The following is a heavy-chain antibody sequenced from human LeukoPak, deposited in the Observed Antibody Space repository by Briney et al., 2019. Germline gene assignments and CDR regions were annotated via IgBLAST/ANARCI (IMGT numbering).Heavy chain of an antibody. J-gene: IGHJ6*02. V-gene: IGHV4-4*07. CDR3: ARDRSYYDILDGMDV. Sequence: PSETLSLTCTVSGGAISSYYWSWIRQPAGKGLEWIGRIYTSGSTNYNPSLKSRGTMSVDTSKNQFSLKPSSVTAADTAVYYCARDRSYYDILDGMDVWGQGTTVTVSS. CDR2: IYTSGST. CDR1: GGAISSYY. D-gene: IGHD3-9*01.